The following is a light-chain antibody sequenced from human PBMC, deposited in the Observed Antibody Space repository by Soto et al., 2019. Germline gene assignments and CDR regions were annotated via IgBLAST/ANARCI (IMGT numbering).Light chain of an antibody. V-gene: IGKV3-15*01. J-gene: IGKJ4*01. CDR3: QHYVNWPLT. CDR1: QGIGDT. Sequence: EIVLTPSPATLSSSPGEGATLSCRASQGIGDTLAWYQQKPGQTPRLLIYDTSIRATGVPARFSGSRSGAEFTLTISSLQSEDFAVYYCQHYVNWPLTFGGGTKVDIK. CDR2: DTS.